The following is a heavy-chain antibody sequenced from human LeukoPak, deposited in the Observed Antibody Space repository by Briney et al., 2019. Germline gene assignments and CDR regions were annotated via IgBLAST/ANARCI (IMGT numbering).Heavy chain of an antibody. CDR1: GGSFSGYY. D-gene: IGHD3-22*01. CDR3: ARRAYAYYYDSSGYFRY. Sequence: PSETLSLTCAVYGGSFSGYYWSWIRQPPGKGLEWIGEINHSGSTNYNPSLKSRVTISVDTSKNQFPLKLSSVTAADTAVYYCARRAYAYYYDSSGYFRYWGQGTLVTVSS. J-gene: IGHJ4*02. V-gene: IGHV4-34*01. CDR2: INHSGST.